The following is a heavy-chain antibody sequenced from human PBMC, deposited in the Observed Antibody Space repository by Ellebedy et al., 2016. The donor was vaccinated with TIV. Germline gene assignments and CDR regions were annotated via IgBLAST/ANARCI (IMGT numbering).Heavy chain of an antibody. V-gene: IGHV3-21*01. J-gene: IGHJ4*02. CDR1: GFTFSSYS. Sequence: GGSLRLSXAASGFTFSSYSMNWVRQAPGKGLEWVSSISSSSSYIYYADSVKGRFTISRDNAKNSLYLQMNSLRAEDTAVYYCARGYTIFGVVTPDYWGQGTLVTVSS. CDR3: ARGYTIFGVVTPDY. CDR2: ISSSSSYI. D-gene: IGHD3-3*01.